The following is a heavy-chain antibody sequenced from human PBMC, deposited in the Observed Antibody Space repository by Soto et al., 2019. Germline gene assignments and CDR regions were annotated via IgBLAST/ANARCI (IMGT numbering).Heavy chain of an antibody. CDR1: GFTLSGYS. Sequence: QVQLVESGGGVVQPGRSLRLSCAASGFTLSGYSMQWVRQAPGKGLELVAVTSHDGSNNYYADSVKGRFTISRDNSKNTLYLQMDGLRPEDTAVYFCVRDTNLVATTDYSSYGLDVWGQGTTVTVSS. CDR2: TSHDGSNN. D-gene: IGHD1-26*01. CDR3: VRDTNLVATTDYSSYGLDV. J-gene: IGHJ6*02. V-gene: IGHV3-30-3*01.